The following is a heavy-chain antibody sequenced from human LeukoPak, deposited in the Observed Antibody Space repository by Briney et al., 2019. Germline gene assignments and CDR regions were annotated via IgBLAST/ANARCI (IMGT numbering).Heavy chain of an antibody. J-gene: IGHJ4*02. D-gene: IGHD3-22*01. CDR1: GFTFSSYW. CDR2: IKQDGSEK. Sequence: LPGGSLRLSCATSGFTFSSYWMGWVRQAPGKGLKWVANIKQDGSEKYYVDSVKGRFTISRDNAKNSLYLQMNSLRAEDTAVYYCAGEYYDSSGYYIDYWGQGTLVTVSS. V-gene: IGHV3-7*01. CDR3: AGEYYDSSGYYIDY.